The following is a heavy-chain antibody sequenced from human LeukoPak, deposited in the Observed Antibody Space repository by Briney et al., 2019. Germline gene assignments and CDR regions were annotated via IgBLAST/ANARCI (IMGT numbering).Heavy chain of an antibody. Sequence: GGSLRLSCAASGLTFSMPPMDWVRQAPGKGLEWVAFIQNDGNSKNYADSVRGRFTISRDTSKNTLYLQMNSLRAEDTAVYYCARGGRSTITDFDYWGQGTLVTVSS. V-gene: IGHV3-30*02. CDR3: ARGGRSTITDFDY. J-gene: IGHJ4*02. D-gene: IGHD5-24*01. CDR2: IQNDGNSK. CDR1: GLTFSMPP.